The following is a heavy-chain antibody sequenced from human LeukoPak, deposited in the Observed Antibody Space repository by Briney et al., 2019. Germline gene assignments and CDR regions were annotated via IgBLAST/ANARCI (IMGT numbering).Heavy chain of an antibody. CDR3: ARVRGDPYSGSHPPDY. J-gene: IGHJ4*02. D-gene: IGHD1-26*01. CDR1: GGTFSSYA. CDR2: IIPIFGTA. Sequence: SVKVSCKASGGTFSSYAISWVRQAPGRGLEWMGGIIPIFGTANYAQKFQGRVTITADKSTSTAYMELSSLRSEDTAVYYCARVRGDPYSGSHPPDYWGQGTLVTVSS. V-gene: IGHV1-69*06.